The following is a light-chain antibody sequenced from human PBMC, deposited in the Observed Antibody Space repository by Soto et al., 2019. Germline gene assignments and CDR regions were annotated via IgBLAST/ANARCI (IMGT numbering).Light chain of an antibody. CDR2: GPS. J-gene: IGKJ4*01. CDR1: QSVRSN. CDR3: EQYDIWPLT. V-gene: IGKV3-15*01. Sequence: EMVMTQSPVTLSVSPGESATLSCRASQSVRSNLAWYQQRPGQPPRLLIYGPSTRATGIPARFSGSGSGTEFTLTISSLQSEDFAVYYCEQYDIWPLTFGGGTKVEIK.